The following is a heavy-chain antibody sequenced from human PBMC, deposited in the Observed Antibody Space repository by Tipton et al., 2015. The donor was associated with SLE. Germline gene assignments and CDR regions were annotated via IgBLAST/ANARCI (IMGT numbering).Heavy chain of an antibody. Sequence: QLVQSGAEVKKPGASVKVSCKASGYTVTRCYMHWVRQAPGQGLEWMGIINPSDGSTTYARRFQGRVTMTRDTSTNTVYMELRSLRSDDTAVYYCATYSSSWPDAFDIWGQGTMVTVSS. CDR3: ATYSSSWPDAFDI. J-gene: IGHJ3*02. CDR2: INPSDGST. D-gene: IGHD6-13*01. CDR1: GYTVTRCY. V-gene: IGHV1-46*01.